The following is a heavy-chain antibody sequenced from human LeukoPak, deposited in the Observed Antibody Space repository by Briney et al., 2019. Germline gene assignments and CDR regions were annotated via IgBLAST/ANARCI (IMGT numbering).Heavy chain of an antibody. Sequence: PSETLSLTCTVSGGSISSYYWSWIRQPPGKGLEWIGYIYYSGSTNYNPSLKSRVTISVDTSKNQFSLKLSSVTAADTAVYYCARELYGVRGVEYWGQGTLVTVSS. J-gene: IGHJ4*02. CDR3: ARELYGVRGVEY. CDR2: IYYSGST. D-gene: IGHD3-10*01. V-gene: IGHV4-59*12. CDR1: GGSISSYY.